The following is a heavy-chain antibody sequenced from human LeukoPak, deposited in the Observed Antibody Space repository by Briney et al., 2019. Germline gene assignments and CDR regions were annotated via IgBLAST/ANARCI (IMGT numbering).Heavy chain of an antibody. V-gene: IGHV4-4*02. CDR3: ARDWAGRGLLWFGELSYYYYGMDV. CDR2: IYHRGST. Sequence: SETLSLTCAVSGGSISSSNWWSWVRQPPGKGLEWIGEIYHRGSTNYNPSLKSRVTISVDKSKNQFSLKLSSVTAADTAVYYCARDWAGRGLLWFGELSYYYYGMDVWGKGTTVTVSS. J-gene: IGHJ6*04. D-gene: IGHD3-10*01. CDR1: GGSISSSNW.